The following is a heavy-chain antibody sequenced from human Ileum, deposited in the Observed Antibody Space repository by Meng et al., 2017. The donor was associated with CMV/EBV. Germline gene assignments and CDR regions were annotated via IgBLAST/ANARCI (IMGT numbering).Heavy chain of an antibody. V-gene: IGHV3-53*01. CDR1: GFTVSRTA. Sequence: AASGFTVSRTARTWVRQAPGKWLEWVSVLYSGGTTNYADSVKGRFTISRDNSQNTLYLQMNNLRAEDTAVYYCAGRLGATSGAFDSWGQGTLVTVSS. J-gene: IGHJ4*02. CDR3: AGRLGATSGAFDS. D-gene: IGHD1-26*01. CDR2: LYSGGTT.